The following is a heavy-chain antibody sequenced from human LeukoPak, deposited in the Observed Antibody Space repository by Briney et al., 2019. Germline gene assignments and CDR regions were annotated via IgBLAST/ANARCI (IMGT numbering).Heavy chain of an antibody. CDR1: GDSVSSNSAT. Sequence: SQTLSLTFAISGDSVSSNSATWNWIRQSPSRGLEWLGRTYYRSKWYNEYAVSVKSRMIINPDTSKNQFSLQLNSVTPEDTAVYYCARQRTSDNYYVMDVWGQGTTVTVSS. CDR2: TYYRSKWYN. V-gene: IGHV6-1*01. J-gene: IGHJ6*02. CDR3: ARQRTSDNYYVMDV.